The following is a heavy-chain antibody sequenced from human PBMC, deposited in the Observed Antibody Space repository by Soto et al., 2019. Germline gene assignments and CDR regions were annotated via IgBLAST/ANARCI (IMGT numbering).Heavy chain of an antibody. CDR2: INHSGST. V-gene: IGHV4-34*01. J-gene: IGHJ4*02. CDR3: ARGLRPYGDYQTGAFDY. CDR1: GGSFSGYY. Sequence: QVQLQQWGAGLLKPSEPLSLTCAVYGGSFSGYYWSWIRQPPGKGLEWIGEINHSGSTNYNPSLKSRVTISVDTSKNQFSLKLSSVTAADTAVYYCARGLRPYGDYQTGAFDYWGQGTLVTVSS. D-gene: IGHD4-17*01.